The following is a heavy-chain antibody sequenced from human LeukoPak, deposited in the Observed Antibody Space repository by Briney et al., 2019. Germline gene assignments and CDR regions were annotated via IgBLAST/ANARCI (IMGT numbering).Heavy chain of an antibody. V-gene: IGHV3-11*01. D-gene: IGHD5-12*01. CDR2: ISSSGSTI. CDR1: GFTFSDYY. J-gene: IGHJ6*02. Sequence: GGSLRLSCAASGFTFSDYYMSWIRQAPGKGLEWVSYISSSGSTIYYADSVKGRFTISRDNAKNSLYLQMNSLRAEDTAVYYCATSGYDDYYYGMDVWGQGTTVTVSS. CDR3: ATSGYDDYYYGMDV.